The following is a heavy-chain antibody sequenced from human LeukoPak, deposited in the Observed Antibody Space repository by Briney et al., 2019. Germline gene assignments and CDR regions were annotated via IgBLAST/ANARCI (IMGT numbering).Heavy chain of an antibody. CDR3: ARTERSTMVRGVSNNWFDP. J-gene: IGHJ5*02. CDR2: MYYSGST. D-gene: IGHD3-10*01. Sequence: PSETLPLTCTVSGGSISSYYWSWIRQPPGKGLEWIGYMYYSGSTNYNPSLKSRVTISVDTSKNQFSLKLSSVTAADTAVYYCARTERSTMVRGVSNNWFDPWGQGTLVTVSS. V-gene: IGHV4-59*01. CDR1: GGSISSYY.